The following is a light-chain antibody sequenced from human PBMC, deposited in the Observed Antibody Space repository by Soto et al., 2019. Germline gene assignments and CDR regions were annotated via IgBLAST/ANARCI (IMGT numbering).Light chain of an antibody. Sequence: VMTQTPLSSPVTLGQPASISCRSSQSLVHGDGTTYLNWLHRSPGQPPRLLIYRVSNRFSGVPNRFSGSGAGTDFTLKISRVEAEDVGIYYCMQATHYPPYTFGQGTKLEI. J-gene: IGKJ2*01. CDR2: RVS. CDR3: MQATHYPPYT. CDR1: QSLVHGDGTTY. V-gene: IGKV2-24*01.